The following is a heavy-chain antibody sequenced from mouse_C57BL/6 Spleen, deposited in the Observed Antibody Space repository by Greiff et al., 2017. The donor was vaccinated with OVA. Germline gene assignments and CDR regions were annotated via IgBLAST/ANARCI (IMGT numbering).Heavy chain of an antibody. CDR2: IYPGDGDT. Sequence: VQLQQSGPELVKPGASVKISCKASGYAFSSSWMNWVKQRPGKGLEWIGRIYPGDGDTNYIGKFKGKATLTADKSSSTAYMQLSSLTSEDSAVYFCARPGYYGSSTPMDYWGQGTSVTVSS. CDR3: ARPGYYGSSTPMDY. J-gene: IGHJ4*01. D-gene: IGHD1-1*01. CDR1: GYAFSSSW. V-gene: IGHV1-82*01.